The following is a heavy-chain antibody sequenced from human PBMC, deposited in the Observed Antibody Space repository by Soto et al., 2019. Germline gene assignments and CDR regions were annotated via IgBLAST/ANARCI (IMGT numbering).Heavy chain of an antibody. D-gene: IGHD2-21*02. Sequence: ASVKVSCKASGGTFSSYAISWVRQAPGQGLEWMGGIIPIFGTANYAQKFQGRVTITADESTSTAYMELSSLRSEDTAVYYCARGGGAAYCGGDCYSAFDYWGQGTLVTVSS. CDR1: GGTFSSYA. CDR2: IIPIFGTA. CDR3: ARGGGAAYCGGDCYSAFDY. J-gene: IGHJ4*02. V-gene: IGHV1-69*13.